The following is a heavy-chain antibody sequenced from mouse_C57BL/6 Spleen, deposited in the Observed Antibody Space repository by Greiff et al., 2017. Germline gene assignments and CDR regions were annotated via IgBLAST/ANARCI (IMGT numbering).Heavy chain of an antibody. D-gene: IGHD2-4*01. J-gene: IGHJ1*03. CDR1: GYTFTSYW. CDR3: ARWLYDYGDWYFDV. CDR2: IHPNSGST. Sequence: QVQLQQPGAELVKPGASVKLSCKASGYTFTSYWMHWVKQRPGQGLEWIGMIHPNSGSTNYNEKFKSKATLTVDKSSSTAYMQLSSLTSEDSAVYYCARWLYDYGDWYFDVWGTGTTVTVSS. V-gene: IGHV1-64*01.